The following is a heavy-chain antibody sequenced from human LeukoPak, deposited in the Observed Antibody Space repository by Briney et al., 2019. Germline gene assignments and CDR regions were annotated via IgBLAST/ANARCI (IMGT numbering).Heavy chain of an antibody. CDR2: IIPIFGTA. Sequence: SVKVSCKASGGTFSSYAISWVRQAPGQGLEWMGGIIPIFGTANYAQKFQGRVTITADESTSTAYMELSSLRSEDTAVYYCAKAGWDSSGWAYFDYWGQGTLVTVSS. J-gene: IGHJ4*02. V-gene: IGHV1-69*13. CDR1: GGTFSSYA. CDR3: AKAGWDSSGWAYFDY. D-gene: IGHD6-19*01.